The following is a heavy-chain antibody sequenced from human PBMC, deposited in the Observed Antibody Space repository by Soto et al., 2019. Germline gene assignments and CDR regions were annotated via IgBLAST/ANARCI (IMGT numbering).Heavy chain of an antibody. J-gene: IGHJ4*01. Sequence: GSLRLSCVVSGFSFSSVWMTWVRQAPGKGLECVTNIKYDGSEEYYVDSVKGRFTISRDNAKNSLYLQMNSLRDEDSAVYYCVTDLNGQGHWRPGTLVTVPP. V-gene: IGHV3-7*01. CDR2: IKYDGSEE. CDR1: GFSFSSVW. CDR3: VTDLNGQGH. D-gene: IGHD2-8*01.